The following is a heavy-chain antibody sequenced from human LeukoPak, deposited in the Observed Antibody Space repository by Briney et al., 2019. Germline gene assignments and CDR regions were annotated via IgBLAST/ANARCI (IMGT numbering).Heavy chain of an antibody. CDR1: GGSISSSSCS. J-gene: IGHJ6*02. V-gene: IGHV4-39*01. Sequence: SETLSLTCTVSGGSISSSSCSWGWIRQPPGKGLEWIGSIYYSGSTYYNPSLKSRVTISVDTSKNQFSLKLSSVTAADTAVYYCARRVVVPADTALYYYGMDVWGQGTTVTVSS. CDR2: IYYSGST. CDR3: ARRVVVPADTALYYYGMDV. D-gene: IGHD2-2*01.